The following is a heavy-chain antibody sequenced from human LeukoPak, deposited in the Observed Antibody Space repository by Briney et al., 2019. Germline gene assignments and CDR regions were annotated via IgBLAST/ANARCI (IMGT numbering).Heavy chain of an antibody. V-gene: IGHV4-30-2*01. Sequence: SETLSLTCAVSGGSISSGGYSWSWIRQPPGKGLEWIGYIYHSGSTYYNPSLKSRVTISVDRSNNQFSLKLSSVTAADTPVYSFAAVSGYDYFVYYRGQGTLVTVSS. CDR2: IYHSGST. D-gene: IGHD5-12*01. CDR3: AAVSGYDYFVYY. CDR1: GGSISSGGYS. J-gene: IGHJ4*02.